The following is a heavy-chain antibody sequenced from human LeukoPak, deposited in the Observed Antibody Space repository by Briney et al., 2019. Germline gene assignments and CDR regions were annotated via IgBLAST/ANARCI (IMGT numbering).Heavy chain of an antibody. Sequence: GGSLRLSCAASGFTFGHYGMHWVRQAPGKGLEWVAIIWYDGSEKFYADFVQGRFTISRDNSKDTLYLQMNSLRLDDTGVYYCARDQDGYNLFDYWGQGTLVTVSS. CDR1: GFTFGHYG. D-gene: IGHD5-24*01. CDR2: IWYDGSEK. CDR3: ARDQDGYNLFDY. J-gene: IGHJ4*02. V-gene: IGHV3-33*01.